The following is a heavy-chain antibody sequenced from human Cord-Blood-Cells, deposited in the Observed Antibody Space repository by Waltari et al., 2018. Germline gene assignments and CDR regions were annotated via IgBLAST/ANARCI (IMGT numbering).Heavy chain of an antibody. Sequence: QLQLQESGPGLVKPSAPLSLTCTVPGGSISSSSYYWGWLLQPPGKGLEWIGSIYYSGSTYYNPSLKSRVTISVDTSKNQFSLKLSSVTAADTAVYYCVSSSSYYYYYMDVWGKGTTVTVSS. CDR3: VSSSSYYYYYMDV. J-gene: IGHJ6*03. CDR2: IYYSGST. D-gene: IGHD6-6*01. V-gene: IGHV4-39*01. CDR1: GGSISSSSYY.